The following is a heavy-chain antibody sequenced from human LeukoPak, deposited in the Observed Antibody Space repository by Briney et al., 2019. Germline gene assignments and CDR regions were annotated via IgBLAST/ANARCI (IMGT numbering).Heavy chain of an antibody. CDR2: IYYSGST. J-gene: IGHJ4*02. CDR1: GGSISSSSYY. CDR3: ARHRTVLLWFGELLKRNARRGYFDY. V-gene: IGHV4-39*01. Sequence: SETLSLTCTVSGGSISSSSYYWGWIRQPPGKGLEWIGSIYYSGSTYYNPSLKSRVTISVDTSKNQFSLKLSSVTAADTAVYYCARHRTVLLWFGELLKRNARRGYFDYWGQGTLVTVSS. D-gene: IGHD3-10*01.